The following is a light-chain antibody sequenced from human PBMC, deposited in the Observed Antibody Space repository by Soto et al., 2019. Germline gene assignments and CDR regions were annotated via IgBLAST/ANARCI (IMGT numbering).Light chain of an antibody. Sequence: EIVLTQSPATLSLSPGERATLSCRASQSVSSYLAWYQQKPGQAPRLLIYDASNRATGIPARFSGSGSGTEFNITISSLQSEDSAVYYCQQYNNWPRATVGGGTKVDIK. J-gene: IGKJ4*01. CDR1: QSVSSY. CDR2: DAS. V-gene: IGKV3-11*01. CDR3: QQYNNWPRAT.